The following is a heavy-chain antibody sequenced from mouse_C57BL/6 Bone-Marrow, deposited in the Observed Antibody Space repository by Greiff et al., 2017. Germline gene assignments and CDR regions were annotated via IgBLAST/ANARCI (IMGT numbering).Heavy chain of an antibody. CDR1: GYAFSSSW. J-gene: IGHJ1*03. CDR2: IYPGDGDT. CDR3: ARSRRIRQYFDV. D-gene: IGHD1-2*01. V-gene: IGHV1-82*01. Sequence: QVQLQQSGPELVKPGASVKISCKASGYAFSSSWMNWVKQRPGKGLEWIGRIYPGDGDTNYNGKFKGKATLTADKSSSTAYMQLSSLTSEDSAVYFCARSRRIRQYFDVWGTGTTVTVSS.